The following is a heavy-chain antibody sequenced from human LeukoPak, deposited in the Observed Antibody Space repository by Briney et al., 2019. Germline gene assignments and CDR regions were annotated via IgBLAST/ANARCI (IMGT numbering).Heavy chain of an antibody. J-gene: IGHJ4*02. V-gene: IGHV3-21*04. CDR1: GFTFSSYS. D-gene: IGHD3-9*01. CDR3: AKSDFDWLLKSPFGY. CDR2: ISSSSSYI. Sequence: GGSLRLSCAASGFTFSSYSLNWVRQAPGKGLEWVSSISSSSSYIYYADSVKGRFTISRDNAKNSLYLQMNSLRAEDTAVYYCAKSDFDWLLKSPFGYWGQGTLVTVSS.